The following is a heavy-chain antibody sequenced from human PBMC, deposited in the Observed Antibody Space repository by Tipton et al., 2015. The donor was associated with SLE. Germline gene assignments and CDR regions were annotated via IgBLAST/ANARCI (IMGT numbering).Heavy chain of an antibody. CDR3: APYCSSTSCSLD. CDR2: ISWNSGSI. J-gene: IGHJ4*02. CDR1: GFTFDDYA. Sequence: SLRLSCAASGFTFDDYAMHWVRQAPGKGLEWVSGISWNSGSIGYADSVKGRFTISRDNAKNSLYLQMNSLRAEDTALYYCAPYCSSTSCSLDWGQGTLVTVPS. D-gene: IGHD2-2*01. V-gene: IGHV3-9*01.